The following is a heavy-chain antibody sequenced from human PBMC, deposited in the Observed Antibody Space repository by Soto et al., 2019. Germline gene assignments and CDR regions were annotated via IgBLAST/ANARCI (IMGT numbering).Heavy chain of an antibody. V-gene: IGHV3-23*01. CDR3: AKQYYGNYEVGWFDP. CDR2: ISGSGGST. D-gene: IGHD4-17*01. J-gene: IGHJ5*02. Sequence: EVQLLESGGGLVQPGGSLRLSCAASGFTFSSYAMSWVRQAPGKGLEWVSAISGSGGSTYYADSVKGRFTISRDNSKNTLDLQMNSLRAEDTAVYYCAKQYYGNYEVGWFDPWGQGTLVTVSS. CDR1: GFTFSSYA.